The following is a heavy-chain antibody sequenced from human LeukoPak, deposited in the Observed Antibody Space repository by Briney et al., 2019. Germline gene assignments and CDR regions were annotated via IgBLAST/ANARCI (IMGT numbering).Heavy chain of an antibody. J-gene: IGHJ4*02. CDR2: ISYDGSNK. CDR1: GFTFSSYG. V-gene: IGHV3-30*03. Sequence: PGGSLRPSCAACGFTFSSYGMHWVRQAPGKGLEWVAVISYDGSNKYYADSVKGRFTISRDNAKNSLYLQMNSLRAEDTAVYYCARDRSSVTRGTGYFDYWGQGTLVTISS. D-gene: IGHD4-23*01. CDR3: ARDRSSVTRGTGYFDY.